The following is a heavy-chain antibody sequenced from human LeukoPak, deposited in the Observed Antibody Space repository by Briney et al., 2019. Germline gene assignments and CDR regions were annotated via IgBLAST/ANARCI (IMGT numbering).Heavy chain of an antibody. V-gene: IGHV5-51*01. CDR1: GYNFPNYW. Sequence: GESLKISCRASGYNFPNYWIGWVRQMPGKGLEWMGIVYPGDSDSRYSPSFQGQVTISADRSISTAFLQWSSLRASDTAIYYCARGGANTVRYFFDYWGQGILVTVSS. D-gene: IGHD1-26*01. CDR3: ARGGANTVRYFFDY. CDR2: VYPGDSDS. J-gene: IGHJ4*02.